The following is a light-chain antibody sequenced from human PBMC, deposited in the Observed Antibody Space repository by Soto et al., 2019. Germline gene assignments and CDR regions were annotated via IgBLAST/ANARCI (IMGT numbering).Light chain of an antibody. V-gene: IGKV1-9*01. CDR3: QQGNSYPLT. Sequence: DIQLTQSPSFLSASVGDRVTITCRASQDISSYLAWYQQKPGKAPKLLIYAASTLQGGVPSRFSGSGSGTEFTLTISSLQPEDFATYYCQQGNSYPLTFGGGTKVEVK. CDR2: AAS. CDR1: QDISSY. J-gene: IGKJ4*01.